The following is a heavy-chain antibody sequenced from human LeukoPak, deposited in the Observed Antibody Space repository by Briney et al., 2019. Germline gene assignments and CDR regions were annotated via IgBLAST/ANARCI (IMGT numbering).Heavy chain of an antibody. CDR2: INSDGSST. J-gene: IGHJ4*02. CDR3: ARDGGGWYSFDY. Sequence: GGSLRLSCAASGFTFSRYWMHWVRQAPGKGLVWVSRINSDGSSTRYADSVKGRFTISRDNAKNTLYPQMNSLRAEDTAVYYCARDGGGWYSFDYWGQGTLVTVSS. CDR1: GFTFSRYW. D-gene: IGHD6-19*01. V-gene: IGHV3-74*01.